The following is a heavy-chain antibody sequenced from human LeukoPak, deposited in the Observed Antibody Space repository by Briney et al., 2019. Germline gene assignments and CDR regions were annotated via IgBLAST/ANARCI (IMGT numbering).Heavy chain of an antibody. V-gene: IGHV4-34*01. CDR3: ARKGRRLLWFGESTPYYFDY. D-gene: IGHD3-10*01. Sequence: SETLSLTCAVYGGSFSGYYWSWIRQPPGKGLEWIGEINHSGSTNHNPSLKSRVTISVDTSKNQFSLKLSSVTAADTAVYYCARKGRRLLWFGESTPYYFDYWGQGTLVTVSS. CDR2: INHSGST. CDR1: GGSFSGYY. J-gene: IGHJ4*02.